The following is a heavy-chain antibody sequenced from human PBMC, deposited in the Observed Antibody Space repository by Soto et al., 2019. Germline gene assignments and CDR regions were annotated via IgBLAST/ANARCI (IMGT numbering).Heavy chain of an antibody. D-gene: IGHD6-13*01. V-gene: IGHV4-59*01. CDR3: ARKGLIAADGTGYYYYGKDV. Sequence: SETLSLTCTVSGGSISGYYWTWIRQPPGKGLEWIGYVYYRGSTNYNPSLKSRLTISLDTSKNQFSLKLNSVTAADTAVYYCARKGLIAADGTGYYYYGKDVWSQGTTVTVSS. J-gene: IGHJ6*02. CDR1: GGSISGYY. CDR2: VYYRGST.